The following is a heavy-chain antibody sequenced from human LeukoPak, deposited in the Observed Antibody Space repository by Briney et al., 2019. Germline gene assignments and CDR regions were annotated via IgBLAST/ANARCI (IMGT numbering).Heavy chain of an antibody. D-gene: IGHD6-13*01. CDR3: ARDFEGYIAAALDY. CDR2: INPNSGGT. J-gene: IGHJ4*02. Sequence: ASVKVSCKASGYTFTGYYMHWVRQAPGQGLEWMGWINPNSGGTNYAQKFQGRVTMTRDTSISTAYMELSRLRSDDTAVYYCARDFEGYIAAALDYWGQGTLVTVSS. V-gene: IGHV1-2*02. CDR1: GYTFTGYY.